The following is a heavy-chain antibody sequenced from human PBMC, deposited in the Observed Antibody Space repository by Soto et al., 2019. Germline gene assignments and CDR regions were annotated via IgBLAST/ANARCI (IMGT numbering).Heavy chain of an antibody. J-gene: IGHJ4*02. CDR2: ISYDGSNK. CDR1: GFTFSSYG. D-gene: IGHD3-9*01. Sequence: PGGSLRLSCAASGFTFSSYGMHWVRQAPGKGLEWVAVISYDGSNKYYADSVKGRFTISRDNSKNTLYLQMNSLRAEDTAVYYCAKETILTGYVDYWGQGTLVTVSS. CDR3: AKETILTGYVDY. V-gene: IGHV3-30*18.